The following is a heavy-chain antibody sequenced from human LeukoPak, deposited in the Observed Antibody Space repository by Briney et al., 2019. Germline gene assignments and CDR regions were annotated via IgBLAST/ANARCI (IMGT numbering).Heavy chain of an antibody. CDR3: ARWKAYYYDSSGYGAFDI. CDR1: GYTFTSYG. D-gene: IGHD3-22*01. J-gene: IGHJ3*02. Sequence: ASVKVSCKASGYTFTSYGISWVRQAPGQGLEWMGWISAYNGNTNYAQKLQGRVTMTTDTSTSTAYMELRSLRSDDTAVYYCARWKAYYYDSSGYGAFDIWGQGTMVTVSS. V-gene: IGHV1-18*01. CDR2: ISAYNGNT.